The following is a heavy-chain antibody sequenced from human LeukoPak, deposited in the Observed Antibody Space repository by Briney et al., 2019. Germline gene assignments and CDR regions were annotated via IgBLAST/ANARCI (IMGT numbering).Heavy chain of an antibody. CDR3: ARGYYDFWSGSYTGSLFSDY. J-gene: IGHJ4*02. D-gene: IGHD3-3*01. CDR2: IYPGCSDT. Sequence: GESLKISCQGSGYRFSSYWIGWVRQMPGKGLEWMGIIYPGCSDTKYSPAFQGQVTISADASISTAFLQWSSLRASDTAIYYCARGYYDFWSGSYTGSLFSDYWGQGTLVTVSS. CDR1: GYRFSSYW. V-gene: IGHV5-51*01.